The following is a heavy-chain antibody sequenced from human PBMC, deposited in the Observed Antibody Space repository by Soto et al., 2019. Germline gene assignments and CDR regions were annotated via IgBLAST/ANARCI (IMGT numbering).Heavy chain of an antibody. CDR3: ARVGCTSNSCYCDY. CDR2: ISSSSSYI. D-gene: IGHD2-2*01. J-gene: IGHJ4*02. Sequence: EVQLVESGGGLVKPGGSLRLSCAASRFTFSSYSMNWVRQAPGKGLEWVSSISSSSSYIYYADSVKGRFTISRDNAKNSLYLQMNSLRAEDTAVYYCARVGCTSNSCYCDYWGQGTLITVSS. CDR1: RFTFSSYS. V-gene: IGHV3-21*01.